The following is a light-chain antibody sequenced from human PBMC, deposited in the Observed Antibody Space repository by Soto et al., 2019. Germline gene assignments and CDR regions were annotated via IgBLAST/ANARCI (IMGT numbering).Light chain of an antibody. V-gene: IGKV3-15*01. CDR2: GAS. J-gene: IGKJ5*01. CDR3: QHYNNWPLT. CDR1: QSVSSN. Sequence: EIVMTLCLGTLSMSPGERATLACRASQSVSSNLAWYQQTPGQAPSLLIYGASSRATGTPVRFSGSGSGTEFTLTISSLQSEDFAVYYCQHYNNWPLTFGQGTRLEIK.